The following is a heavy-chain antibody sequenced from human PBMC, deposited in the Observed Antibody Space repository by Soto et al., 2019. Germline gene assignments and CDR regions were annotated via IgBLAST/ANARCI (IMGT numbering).Heavy chain of an antibody. CDR3: ATSKIYFFQSGGSHHVPLGF. CDR1: GVSISGGNW. D-gene: IGHD2-15*01. Sequence: SETLSLTCAVSGVSISGGNWWTWVRQSPQRGLEYIGEIFHDGTANYYPSFERRVAISVDTSKNQFSLKLSSVTAADTAVYYCATSKIYFFQSGGSHHVPLGFWGQGTLVTVSS. J-gene: IGHJ4*02. CDR2: IFHDGTA. V-gene: IGHV4-4*02.